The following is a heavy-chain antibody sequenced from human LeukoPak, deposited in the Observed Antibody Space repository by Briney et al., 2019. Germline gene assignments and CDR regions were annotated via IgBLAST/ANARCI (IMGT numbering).Heavy chain of an antibody. Sequence: ASVKVSCKASGGTFSSYAISWVRQAPGQGLEWMGGIIPIFGTANYAQKFQGRVTITADESTSTAYMELSSLRSEDTAVYYCARGRSGSYLHLNWFDPWGQGTLVTVSS. D-gene: IGHD1-26*01. CDR1: GGTFSSYA. CDR3: ARGRSGSYLHLNWFDP. J-gene: IGHJ5*02. V-gene: IGHV1-69*01. CDR2: IIPIFGTA.